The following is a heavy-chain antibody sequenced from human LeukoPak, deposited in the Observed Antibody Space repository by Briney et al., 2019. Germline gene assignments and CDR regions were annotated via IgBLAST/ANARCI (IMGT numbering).Heavy chain of an antibody. J-gene: IGHJ4*02. D-gene: IGHD3-3*01. CDR1: GYTLTELS. Sequence: ASVKVSCKVSGYTLTELSMHWVRQAPGQGLEWMGWINPNSGGTNYAQKFQGRVTMTRDTSISTAYMELSRLRSDDTAVYYCARDLVPHYDFWSGYSDYWGQGTLVTVSS. V-gene: IGHV1-2*02. CDR2: INPNSGGT. CDR3: ARDLVPHYDFWSGYSDY.